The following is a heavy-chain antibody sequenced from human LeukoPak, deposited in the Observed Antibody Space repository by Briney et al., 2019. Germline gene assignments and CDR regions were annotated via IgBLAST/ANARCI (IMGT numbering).Heavy chain of an antibody. CDR1: GFTFSSYG. V-gene: IGHV3-30*18. CDR2: ISYDGSNK. Sequence: PGGSLRLSCAASGFTFSSYGMHWVRQAPGKGLEWVAVISYDGSNKYYADSVKGRFTISRDNPKNTLYLQMNSLRAEDTAVYYCANLQLERPDRPYYGMDVWGQGTTVTASS. J-gene: IGHJ6*02. D-gene: IGHD1-1*01. CDR3: ANLQLERPDRPYYGMDV.